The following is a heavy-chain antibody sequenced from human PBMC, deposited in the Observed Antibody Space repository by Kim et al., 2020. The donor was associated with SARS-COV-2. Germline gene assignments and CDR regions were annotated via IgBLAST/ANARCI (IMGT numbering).Heavy chain of an antibody. V-gene: IGHV3-74*01. CDR3: TTIFEH. Sequence: GGSLRLSCAASGFTFTNYWIHWVRQAPGKGLEWVSSVGGDGGSRYYADSVKGRFTTSRDNAKNMVYLQMNSLRVDDTAVYYCTTIFEHWGQGALVTVSS. J-gene: IGHJ5*02. CDR1: GFTFTNYW. D-gene: IGHD1-26*01. CDR2: VGGDGGSR.